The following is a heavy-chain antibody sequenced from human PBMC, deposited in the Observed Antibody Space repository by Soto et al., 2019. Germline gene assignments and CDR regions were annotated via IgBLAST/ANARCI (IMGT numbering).Heavy chain of an antibody. Sequence: SETLSLTCTVSGGSVSRGNYFWTWIRQPPGKGLEWIGHTFNTESTEYSPSLNRRATISADTSKNHFPLNLDFLTPADAALYYCVRLGNYEGVYWDQGAQVTVSS. CDR2: TFNTEST. CDR3: VRLGNYEGVY. CDR1: GGSVSRGNYF. D-gene: IGHD3-3*01. J-gene: IGHJ4*02. V-gene: IGHV4-61*03.